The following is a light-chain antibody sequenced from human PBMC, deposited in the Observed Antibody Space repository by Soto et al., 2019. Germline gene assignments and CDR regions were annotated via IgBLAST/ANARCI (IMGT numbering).Light chain of an antibody. Sequence: QSVLTQPPSASGSPGQSVTISCTGTNSDVGGYNYVSWYQQYPGKAPKLIIYEVNERTSGVPDRFSGSKSGNTASLTVSGLQTADEADYYCSSYAGSNWYVFGTGTKLTVL. CDR3: SSYAGSNWYV. CDR2: EVN. CDR1: NSDVGGYNY. J-gene: IGLJ1*01. V-gene: IGLV2-8*01.